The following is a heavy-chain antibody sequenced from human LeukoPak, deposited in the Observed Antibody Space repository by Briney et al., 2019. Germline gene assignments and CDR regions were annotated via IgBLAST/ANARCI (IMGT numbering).Heavy chain of an antibody. CDR2: ISYDGSNK. D-gene: IGHD2-21*01. CDR1: GFTFSSYG. J-gene: IGHJ3*02. V-gene: IGHV3-30*03. Sequence: GGSLRLSCSASGFTFSSYGMHWVRQAPGKGLEWVAVISYDGSNKYYADSVKGRFTISRDNSKNTLYLQMNSLRAEDTAVYYCRLLNGAFDIWGQGTMVTVSS. CDR3: RLLNGAFDI.